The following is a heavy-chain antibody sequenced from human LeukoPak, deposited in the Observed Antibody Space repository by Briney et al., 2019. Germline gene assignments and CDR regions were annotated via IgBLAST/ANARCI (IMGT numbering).Heavy chain of an antibody. CDR2: ISWNSGSI. D-gene: IGHD4-17*01. V-gene: IGHV3-9*01. Sequence: GRSLRLSCAASGFTFDDYAMHWVRQVPGKGLEWVSGISWNSGSIGYADSVKGRFTISRDNSKNSLYLRMNSLRTEDTALYYCAKDDDYGDYGYDYWGQGTLVTVSS. CDR1: GFTFDDYA. J-gene: IGHJ4*02. CDR3: AKDDDYGDYGYDY.